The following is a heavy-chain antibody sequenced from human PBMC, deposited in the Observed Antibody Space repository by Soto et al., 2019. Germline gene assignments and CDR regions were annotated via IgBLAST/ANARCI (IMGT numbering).Heavy chain of an antibody. D-gene: IGHD5-12*01. J-gene: IGHJ4*02. CDR3: AHNIVATLYYFDY. CDR1: GGTFSSYA. CDR2: IIPIFGTA. V-gene: IGHV1-69*13. Sequence: ASVKVSCKASGGTFSSYAISWVRQAPGQGLEWMGGIIPIFGTANYAQKFQGRVTITADESTSTAYMELSSLRSEDTAVYYCAHNIVATLYYFDYWGQGTLVTVSS.